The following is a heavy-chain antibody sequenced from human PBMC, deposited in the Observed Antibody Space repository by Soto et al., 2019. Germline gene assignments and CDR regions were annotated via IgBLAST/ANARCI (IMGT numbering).Heavy chain of an antibody. CDR3: ARGLISGSHYSGGWYYFDS. D-gene: IGHD1-26*01. CDR1: GGSFSDYI. Sequence: QVQLQQSGAGLLKPSETLSLTCDVYGGSFSDYIWTWLRQTPGKGLPWIGQINHSGSANYNPSLKSRVTISVHTSSSQFALELSSVTAADTAVYYCARGLISGSHYSGGWYYFDSWGQGTQVTVSS. J-gene: IGHJ4*02. CDR2: INHSGSA. V-gene: IGHV4-34*01.